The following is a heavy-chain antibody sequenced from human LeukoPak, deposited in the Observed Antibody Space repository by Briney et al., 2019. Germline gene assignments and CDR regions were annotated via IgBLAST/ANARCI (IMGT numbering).Heavy chain of an antibody. Sequence: GGSLRLSCAASGFTFSSCGMAWVRQAPGKVLEWVSTISDSGANTHYADSVKGRFTISRDNSKDTLFLQMNSLRAEDTALYYCAKDVPRGELPLFDCWGQGTLATVSS. CDR1: GFTFSSCG. V-gene: IGHV3-23*01. J-gene: IGHJ4*02. CDR3: AKDVPRGELPLFDC. CDR2: ISDSGANT. D-gene: IGHD3-16*01.